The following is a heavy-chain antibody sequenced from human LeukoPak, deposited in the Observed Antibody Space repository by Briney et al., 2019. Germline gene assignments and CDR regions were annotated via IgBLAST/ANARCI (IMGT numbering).Heavy chain of an antibody. V-gene: IGHV3-21*01. CDR2: ISSSSYI. CDR1: GFTFSSYS. D-gene: IGHD6-13*01. J-gene: IGHJ3*02. CDR3: ARPSGIAAATGDAFDI. Sequence: GGSLRLSCAASGFTFSSYSMNWVRQAPGKGLEWVSSISSSSYIYYADSVKGRFTISRDNAKNSLYLQMNSLRAEDTAVYYCARPSGIAAATGDAFDIWGQGTMVTVSS.